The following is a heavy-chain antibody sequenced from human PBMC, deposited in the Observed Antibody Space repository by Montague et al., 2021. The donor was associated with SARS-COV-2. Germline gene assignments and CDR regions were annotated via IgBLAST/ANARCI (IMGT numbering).Heavy chain of an antibody. CDR3: ARIWGATRGDAFDI. J-gene: IGHJ3*02. D-gene: IGHD1-26*01. CDR2: IDWVDDK. CDR1: GFSLSTSGMC. V-gene: IGHV2-70*01. Sequence: PPLVKPTQTLTLTCTFSGFSLSTSGMCVSWIRQPPGKALEWLALIDWVDDKYYSTSLKTRLTISKDTSKNQVVLTMTNMDPVDTATYYCARIWGATRGDAFDIWGQGTMVTVSS.